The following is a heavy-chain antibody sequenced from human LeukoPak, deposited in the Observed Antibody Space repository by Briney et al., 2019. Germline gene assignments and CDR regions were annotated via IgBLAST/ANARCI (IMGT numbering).Heavy chain of an antibody. V-gene: IGHV3-53*01. CDR2: IYSGGST. CDR1: GFTVGSNN. CDR3: ARSGEQWLDY. D-gene: IGHD6-19*01. J-gene: IGHJ4*02. Sequence: PGGSLSLSCTASGFTVGSNNRSGVRQAPGKGLEWVSVIYSGGSTYYADSVKGRFTISRDNSKNTLYLQMNSLRAEDTAVYYCARSGEQWLDYWGQGTLVTVSS.